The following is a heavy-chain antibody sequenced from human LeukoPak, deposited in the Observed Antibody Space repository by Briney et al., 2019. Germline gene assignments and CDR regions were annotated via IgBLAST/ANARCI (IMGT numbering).Heavy chain of an antibody. Sequence: SQTLSLTCAISGDSVSSNSTACNWIRQSPSRGLEWLGRTYYRSKWYNDYAVSVKSRITINPDTSKNQFSLQLNSVTPEDAAVYYCARGGQGDGYSADEAFDFWGQGTMVTVSS. CDR1: GDSVSSNSTA. V-gene: IGHV6-1*01. CDR2: TYYRSKWYN. CDR3: ARGGQGDGYSADEAFDF. J-gene: IGHJ3*01. D-gene: IGHD5-24*01.